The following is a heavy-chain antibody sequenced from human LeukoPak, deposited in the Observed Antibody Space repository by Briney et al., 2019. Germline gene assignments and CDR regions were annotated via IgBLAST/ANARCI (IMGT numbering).Heavy chain of an antibody. J-gene: IGHJ3*02. V-gene: IGHV3-23*01. CDR1: GFTLSSYA. CDR2: ISGSGGST. Sequence: PGGSLRLSCAASGFTLSSYAMDWVRQAPGKGLEWVSAISGSGGSTYYADSVKGQFTISRDNAKNSLYLQMNSLRAEDTAVYYCARDTLAVGASDAFDIWGQGTMVTVSS. CDR3: ARDTLAVGASDAFDI. D-gene: IGHD1-26*01.